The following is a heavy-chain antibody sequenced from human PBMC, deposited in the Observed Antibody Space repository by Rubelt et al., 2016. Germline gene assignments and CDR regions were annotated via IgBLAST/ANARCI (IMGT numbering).Heavy chain of an antibody. D-gene: IGHD3-22*01. J-gene: IGHJ4*02. CDR2: IRFDGSNK. Sequence: QVQLVESGGGVVQPGGSLRLSCAASGFTFSFHGMHWVRQAPGKGLEWVAFIRFDGSNKYYADSVKGRFTISRDNSKNTLYLQMNSLSAEETVLYYCAKDRDSSGYYDNPDVSDLWGQGTLVTVSS. V-gene: IGHV3-30*02. CDR3: AKDRDSSGYYDNPDVSDL. CDR1: GFTFSFHG.